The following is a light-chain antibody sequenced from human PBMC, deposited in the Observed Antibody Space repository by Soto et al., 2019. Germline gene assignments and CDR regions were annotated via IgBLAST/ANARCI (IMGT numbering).Light chain of an antibody. Sequence: IQLTQSPSSLSASVGDRVTITCRASQGISSYLAWYQQKPGKAPKLLIYAASTLQSGVPSRFSGSGSGTDFTLTISSLQPDDFETYYCQQYNSYLWTFGQGTKVDIK. CDR3: QQYNSYLWT. J-gene: IGKJ1*01. V-gene: IGKV1-9*01. CDR2: AAS. CDR1: QGISSY.